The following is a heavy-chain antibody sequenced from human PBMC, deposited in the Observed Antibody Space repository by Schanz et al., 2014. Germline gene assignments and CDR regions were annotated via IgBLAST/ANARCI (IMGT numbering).Heavy chain of an antibody. V-gene: IGHV3-23*01. CDR3: MALGRSTSHYFDH. Sequence: EVQLLESGGTVVQPGGSLRVSCAASGFVFSTFAMYWVRQAPGKGLEWVSAITGSGAKTYYADSVKGRFTIARDNSKNTRFRQIDSLRVEDTTVYYCMALGRSTSHYFDHWGQGTLVTVSS. CDR1: GFVFSTFA. CDR2: ITGSGAKT. D-gene: IGHD1-26*01. J-gene: IGHJ4*02.